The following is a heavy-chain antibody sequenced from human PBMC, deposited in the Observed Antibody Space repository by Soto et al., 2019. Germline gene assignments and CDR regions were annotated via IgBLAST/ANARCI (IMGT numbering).Heavy chain of an antibody. Sequence: QVQLVQSGAEVKKPGSSVKVSCKASGGTFNDYTINWVRQAPGQGLEWMGGIIPMFGTANYAQKFLGRVTITADESTNTVHMVLSSLRSEDTAVYYCARDGDFYDSSGYYYNWGQGTMVTVSS. D-gene: IGHD3-22*01. CDR2: IIPMFGTA. J-gene: IGHJ4*02. CDR1: GGTFNDYT. V-gene: IGHV1-69*01. CDR3: ARDGDFYDSSGYYYN.